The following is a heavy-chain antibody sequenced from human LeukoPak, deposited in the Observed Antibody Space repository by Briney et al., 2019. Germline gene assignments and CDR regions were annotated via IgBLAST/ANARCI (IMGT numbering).Heavy chain of an antibody. CDR3: ARDYVDSSIDY. CDR2: INAYNGNT. D-gene: IGHD4-11*01. Sequence: ASVRVSCKASGYTFTSYGISWVRQAPGQGLEWMGWINAYNGNTNYAQKFQGRVTMTRDTSITTAYMELSRLRSDDTAVYYCARDYVDSSIDYWGQGTLVTVSS. J-gene: IGHJ4*02. CDR1: GYTFTSYG. V-gene: IGHV1-18*01.